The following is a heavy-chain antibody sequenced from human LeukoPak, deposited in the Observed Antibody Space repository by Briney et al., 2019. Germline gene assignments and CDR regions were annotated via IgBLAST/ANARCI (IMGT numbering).Heavy chain of an antibody. Sequence: GGSLRLSCAASGFTFSSFAMHWVRQAPGKGLEWVAVISYDGDNKYYADSVKGRFTISRDNSKNTLYLEMNSLRAEDTAVYYCARNYDYWSGYSSAFDIWGQGTMVTVSS. CDR2: ISYDGDNK. J-gene: IGHJ3*02. V-gene: IGHV3-30*04. CDR3: ARNYDYWSGYSSAFDI. CDR1: GFTFSSFA. D-gene: IGHD3-3*01.